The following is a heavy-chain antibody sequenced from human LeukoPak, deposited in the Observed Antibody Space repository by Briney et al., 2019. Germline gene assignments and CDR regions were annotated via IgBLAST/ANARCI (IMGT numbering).Heavy chain of an antibody. D-gene: IGHD3-22*01. V-gene: IGHV3-23*01. Sequence: GGSLRLSCAASGFTFRSNAMSWVRQAPGKGPEWVSAIGNSGVKTYYTESVKGRFTISRDNSRNTVYLQMNSLRAEDTAVYYCARYYDSGIDYWGQGTLVTVSS. J-gene: IGHJ4*02. CDR1: GFTFRSNA. CDR3: ARYYDSGIDY. CDR2: IGNSGVKT.